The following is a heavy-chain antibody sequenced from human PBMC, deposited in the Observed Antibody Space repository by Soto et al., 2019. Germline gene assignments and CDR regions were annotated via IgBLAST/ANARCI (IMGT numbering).Heavy chain of an antibody. J-gene: IGHJ4*02. CDR1: GGTFSSYA. D-gene: IGHD1-7*01. CDR3: ASYQELRHYFDY. Sequence: GASVKVSCKASGGTFSSYAISWVRQAPGQGLEWMGGIIPIFGTANYAQKFQGRVTITADESTSTAYMELSSLRSEDTAVYYCASYQELRHYFDYWGQGTLVTVSS. CDR2: IIPIFGTA. V-gene: IGHV1-69*13.